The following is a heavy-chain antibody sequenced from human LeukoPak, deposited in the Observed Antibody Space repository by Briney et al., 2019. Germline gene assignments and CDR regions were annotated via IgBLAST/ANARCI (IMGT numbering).Heavy chain of an antibody. CDR1: GGTFSSYA. CDR2: IIPIFGTA. D-gene: IGHD3-10*01. CDR3: ARVYYGSGSWGANYYYYMDV. J-gene: IGHJ6*03. Sequence: ASVKVSCKASGGTFSSYAISWVRQAPGQGLEWTGGIIPIFGTANYAQKFQGRVTITADKSTSTAYMELSSLRSEDTAVYYCARVYYGSGSWGANYYYYMDVWGKGTTVTVSS. V-gene: IGHV1-69*06.